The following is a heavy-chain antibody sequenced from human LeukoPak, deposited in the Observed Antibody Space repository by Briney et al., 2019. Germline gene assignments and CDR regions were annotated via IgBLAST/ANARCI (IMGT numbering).Heavy chain of an antibody. V-gene: IGHV4-39*01. CDR1: GASIGSTTYY. Sequence: PSETLSLTCTVSGASIGSTTYYWGWIRQPPGKGLEWIGSIYYSGSAYYNPSLKSRVTISVDTSRNQFSLKLSSVTAADTAVYYCARRGPMRQPNWFDPWGQGTLVTVSS. D-gene: IGHD3-22*01. J-gene: IGHJ5*02. CDR3: ARRGPMRQPNWFDP. CDR2: IYYSGSA.